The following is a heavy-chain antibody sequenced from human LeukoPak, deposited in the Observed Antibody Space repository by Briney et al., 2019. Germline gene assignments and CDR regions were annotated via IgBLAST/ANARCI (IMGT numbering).Heavy chain of an antibody. CDR1: GYTFTSYG. CDR2: ISAYNGNT. J-gene: IGHJ4*02. V-gene: IGHV1-18*01. D-gene: IGHD3-22*01. Sequence: ASVKVSCKASGYTFTSYGISWVRQAPGQGLEWMGWISAYNGNTNYAQKLQGRVTMTTDISTSTAYMELRSLRSDDTAVYYCARDKSLNYYDSSGYYYDYWGQGTLVTVSS. CDR3: ARDKSLNYYDSSGYYYDY.